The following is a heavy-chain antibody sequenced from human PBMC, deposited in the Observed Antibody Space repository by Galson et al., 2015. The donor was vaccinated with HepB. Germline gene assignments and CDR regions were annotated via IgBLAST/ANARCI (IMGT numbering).Heavy chain of an antibody. CDR1: GGTFNTYA. CDR2: IIPVFGTA. D-gene: IGHD3-16*02. Sequence: SVKVSCKASGGTFNTYAVSWGRQAPGQGLEWIGGIIPVFGTANYAHKFQGRVTITADESTDTVFMKLSSLTSEDTAVYFCAVFTFGGVIVVRMDVWGQGTVVTVSS. CDR3: AVFTFGGVIVVRMDV. J-gene: IGHJ6*02. V-gene: IGHV1-69*13.